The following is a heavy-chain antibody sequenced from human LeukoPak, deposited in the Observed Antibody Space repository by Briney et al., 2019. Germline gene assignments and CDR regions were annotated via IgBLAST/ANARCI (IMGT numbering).Heavy chain of an antibody. D-gene: IGHD5-12*01. Sequence: PSETLSLTCAVYGGSFSGYSCSWIRQTPGKGLEWIGEVNHSGSTNYNPSLKSRVTISVDTSKNQFSLKLSSMTAADTAVYYCARGWLRSSVDFWGQGTLVTVSS. CDR2: VNHSGST. J-gene: IGHJ4*02. CDR3: ARGWLRSSVDF. V-gene: IGHV4-34*01. CDR1: GGSFSGYS.